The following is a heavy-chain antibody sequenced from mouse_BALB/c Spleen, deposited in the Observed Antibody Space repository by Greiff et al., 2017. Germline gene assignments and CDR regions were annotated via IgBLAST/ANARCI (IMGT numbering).Heavy chain of an antibody. Sequence: EVQLQESGGDLVKPGGSLKLSCAASGFTFSSYGMSWVRQTPDKRLEWVATISSGGSYTYYPDSVKGRFTISRDNAKNTLYLQMSSLKSEDTAMYYCARHGGSSHFDVWGAGTTVTVSS. CDR3: ARHGGSSHFDV. D-gene: IGHD1-1*01. J-gene: IGHJ1*01. CDR1: GFTFSSYG. CDR2: ISSGGSYT. V-gene: IGHV5-6*01.